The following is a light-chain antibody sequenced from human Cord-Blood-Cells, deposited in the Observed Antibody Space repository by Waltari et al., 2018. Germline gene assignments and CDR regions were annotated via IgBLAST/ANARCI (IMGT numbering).Light chain of an antibody. Sequence: EIVMTQSPATLSVSPGERATLSCRASQSVSSNLAWYQQKPGQAPRLLIYGASTRATGIPARFSGSGSGTEFTHTISGLQSEVFAVYYCQQYNNWPPLPFGGGTKVEIK. J-gene: IGKJ4*01. CDR1: QSVSSN. CDR3: QQYNNWPPLP. V-gene: IGKV3-15*01. CDR2: GAS.